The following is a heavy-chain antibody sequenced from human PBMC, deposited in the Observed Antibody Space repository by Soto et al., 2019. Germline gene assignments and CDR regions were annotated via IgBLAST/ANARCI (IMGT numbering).Heavy chain of an antibody. Sequence: ASVKVSCKASRDTFSNHIISWVRQAPGQGLEWVGGILPVFGTTNYAPEFQGRVTITADKYTSTGYMELSSLRSDDTAVYYCARPRFCRGARCFNYFDYWG. CDR3: ARPRFCRGARCFNYFDY. D-gene: IGHD3-3*01. CDR1: RDTFSNHI. CDR2: ILPVFGTT. J-gene: IGHJ4*01. V-gene: IGHV1-69*06.